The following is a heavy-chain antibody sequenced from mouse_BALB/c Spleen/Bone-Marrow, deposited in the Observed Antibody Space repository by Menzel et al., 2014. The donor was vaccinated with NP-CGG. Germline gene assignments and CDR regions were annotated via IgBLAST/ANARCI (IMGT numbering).Heavy chain of an antibody. CDR3: ARSPYGNHFDY. J-gene: IGHJ2*01. D-gene: IGHD2-10*02. V-gene: IGHV5-6-2*01. Sequence: EVKLVESGGGLVKLGGSLKLSCAASGFTFSSXYXSWVXQTPXXXXXLVXXIXSNGGSTYYPDTVKGRFTISRDNAKNTLYLQMSSLKSEDTALYYCARSPYGNHFDYWGQGTTLTVSS. CDR1: GFTFSSXY. CDR2: IXSNGGST.